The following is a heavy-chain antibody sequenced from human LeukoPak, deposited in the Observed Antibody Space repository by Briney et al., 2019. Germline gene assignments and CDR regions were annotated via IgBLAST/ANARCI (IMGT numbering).Heavy chain of an antibody. J-gene: IGHJ4*02. V-gene: IGHV1-2*02. CDR3: ARAWIQLWWGEYYFDY. D-gene: IGHD5-18*01. CDR2: INPNSGGT. Sequence: ASVKVSCNASGYTFTGYYMHWVRQAPGQGLEWMGWINPNSGGTNYAQKFQGRVTMTRDTSISTAYMELSRLRSDDTAVYYCARAWIQLWWGEYYFDYWGQGTLVTVSS. CDR1: GYTFTGYY.